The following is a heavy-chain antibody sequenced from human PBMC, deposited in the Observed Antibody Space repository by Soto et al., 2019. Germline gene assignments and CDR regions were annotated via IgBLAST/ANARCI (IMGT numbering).Heavy chain of an antibody. CDR1: GFTFSSYW. J-gene: IGHJ4*02. CDR2: IKQDGSDK. D-gene: IGHD2-2*02. CDR3: ARLDPYCSSTSCYTFDY. Sequence: GGSLRLSCAASGFTFSSYWMSWVRQAPGKGLEWVANIKQDGSDKYYVDSVKGRFTISRDNAKNSLYLQMNSLRAEDTAVYYCARLDPYCSSTSCYTFDYWGQGTLVTVSS. V-gene: IGHV3-7*03.